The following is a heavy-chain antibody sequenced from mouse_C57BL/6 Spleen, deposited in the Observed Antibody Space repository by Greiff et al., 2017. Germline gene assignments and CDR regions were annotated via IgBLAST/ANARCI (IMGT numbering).Heavy chain of an antibody. CDR2: ISDGGSYT. Sequence: EVQLQESGGGLVKPGGSLKLSCAASGFTFSSYAMSWVRQTPEKRLEWVATISDGGSYTYYPDNVKGRFTISRDNAKNNLYLQMSHLKSEDTAMYYCAKLGSFDYWGQGTTLTVSS. V-gene: IGHV5-4*01. CDR3: AKLGSFDY. J-gene: IGHJ2*01. CDR1: GFTFSSYA. D-gene: IGHD4-1*01.